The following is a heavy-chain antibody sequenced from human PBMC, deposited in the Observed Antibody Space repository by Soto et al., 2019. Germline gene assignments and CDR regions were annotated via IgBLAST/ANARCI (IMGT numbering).Heavy chain of an antibody. CDR3: ARTSSDGGNSPGLFDP. CDR1: GFTFSSYW. J-gene: IGHJ5*02. D-gene: IGHD2-21*02. CDR2: IKQDGSEK. Sequence: EVQLVESGGGLVQPGGSLRLSCAASGFTFSSYWMSWVRQAPGKGLEWVANIKQDGSEKYYVDSVKGRFTISRDNAKNSLYLQMNSLRAEDTAVYYCARTSSDGGNSPGLFDPWGQGTLVTVSS. V-gene: IGHV3-7*03.